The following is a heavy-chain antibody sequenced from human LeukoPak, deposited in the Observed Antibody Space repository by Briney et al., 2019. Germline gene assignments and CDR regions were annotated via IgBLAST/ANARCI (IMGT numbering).Heavy chain of an antibody. CDR3: ARERQQLGYYYGMDV. Sequence: GGSLRPSCAASGFTFSSYEMNWVRQAPGKGLEWVSYISSSGSTIYYADSVKGRFTISRDNAKNSLYLQMNSLRAEDTAVYYCARERQQLGYYYGMDVWGQGTTVTVSS. CDR1: GFTFSSYE. V-gene: IGHV3-48*03. CDR2: ISSSGSTI. J-gene: IGHJ6*02. D-gene: IGHD6-13*01.